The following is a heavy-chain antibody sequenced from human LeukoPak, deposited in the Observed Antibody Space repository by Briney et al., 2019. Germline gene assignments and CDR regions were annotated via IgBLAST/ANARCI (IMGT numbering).Heavy chain of an antibody. CDR2: INHSGST. D-gene: IGHD3-9*01. CDR1: GGSFSGYY. CDR3: ARRGRILGGFDYYYYYMDV. V-gene: IGHV4-34*01. Sequence: PSETLSLTCAVYGGSFSGYYWSWIRQPPGKGLEWIGEINHSGSTNYNPSLKSRVTISVDTSKNQFSLKLSSVTAADTAVYYCARRGRILGGFDYYYYYMDVWGKGTTVTISS. J-gene: IGHJ6*03.